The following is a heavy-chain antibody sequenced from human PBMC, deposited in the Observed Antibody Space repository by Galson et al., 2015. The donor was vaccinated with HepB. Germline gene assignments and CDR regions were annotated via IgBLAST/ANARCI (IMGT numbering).Heavy chain of an antibody. Sequence: QSGAEVKKPGESLRISCKGSGYSFTSYWISWVRQMPGKGLEWMGRIDPSDSYTNYSPSFQGHVTISADKSISTAYLQWSSLKASDTAMYYCARHGGKEFLGYYYGMDVWGQGTTVTVSS. V-gene: IGHV5-10-1*01. CDR3: ARHGGKEFLGYYYGMDV. D-gene: IGHD3-3*01. CDR2: IDPSDSYT. CDR1: GYSFTSYW. J-gene: IGHJ6*02.